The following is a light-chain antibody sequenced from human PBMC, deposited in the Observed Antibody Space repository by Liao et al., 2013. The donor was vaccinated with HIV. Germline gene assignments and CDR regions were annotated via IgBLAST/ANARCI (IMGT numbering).Light chain of an antibody. Sequence: SFILTQPPSVSVAPGKTARITCEKNNFGTTSVHWYQQRPGQAPVVVIFYNNDRPSGIPERFSGSNSGNTATLTISRVEVGDEADYYCQVWDSGSENYVFGTGTKVTVL. CDR3: QVWDSGSENYV. CDR1: NFGTTS. CDR2: YNN. J-gene: IGLJ1*01. V-gene: IGLV3-21*04.